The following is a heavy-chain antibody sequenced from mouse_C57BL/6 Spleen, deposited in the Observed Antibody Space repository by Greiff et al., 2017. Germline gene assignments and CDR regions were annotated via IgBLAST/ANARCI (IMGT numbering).Heavy chain of an antibody. CDR2: IHPNSGST. CDR1: GYTFTSYW. D-gene: IGHD2-4*01. CDR3: STWDYDEQIAY. Sequence: QVQLQQPGAELVKPGASVKLSCKASGYTFTSYWMHWVKQRPGQGLEWIGMIHPNSGSTKYNEKFQSKATMTVDKSSSTAYVQLSSLTSDDSAVYYCSTWDYDEQIAYWGQGTLVTVSS. V-gene: IGHV1-64*01. J-gene: IGHJ3*01.